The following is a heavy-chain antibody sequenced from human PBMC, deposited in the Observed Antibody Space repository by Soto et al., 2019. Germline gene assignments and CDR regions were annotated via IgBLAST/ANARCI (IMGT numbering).Heavy chain of an antibody. Sequence: SETLSLTCTVSGGSISSYYWSWIRQPPGKGLEWIGYIYYSGSTNYNPSLKSRVTISVDTSKNQFSLKLSSVTAADTAVYYCARRGDYGDYDPGAFDIWGQGTMVTVSS. V-gene: IGHV4-59*08. CDR1: GGSISSYY. J-gene: IGHJ3*02. CDR2: IYYSGST. CDR3: ARRGDYGDYDPGAFDI. D-gene: IGHD4-17*01.